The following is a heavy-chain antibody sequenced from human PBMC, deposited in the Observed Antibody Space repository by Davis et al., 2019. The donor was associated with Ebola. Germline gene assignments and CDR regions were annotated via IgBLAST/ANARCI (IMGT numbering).Heavy chain of an antibody. J-gene: IGHJ6*02. D-gene: IGHD5-24*01. CDR2: ISYDGSNK. CDR1: GFTFSSYG. CDR3: AKDREGPTGWHRLYYYYYGMDV. Sequence: PGGSLRLSCAASGFTFSSYGMHWVRQAPGKGLEWVAVISYDGSNKYYADSVKGRFTISRDNAKNSLYLQMNSLRAEDTAVYYCAKDREGPTGWHRLYYYYYGMDVWGQGTTVTVSS. V-gene: IGHV3-30*18.